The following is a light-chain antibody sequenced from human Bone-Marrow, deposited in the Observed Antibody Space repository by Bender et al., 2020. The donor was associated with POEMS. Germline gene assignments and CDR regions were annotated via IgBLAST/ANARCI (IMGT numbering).Light chain of an antibody. Sequence: QSALTQPRSVSGSPGQSVTISCTGTSSDVGNYNYVSWYQQHPGKAPRVLIYGVRKRPSGVPDRFSGSKSGNTASLTVSGLQAEDEGDYYCSSYAGASYWVFGGGTKLTVL. CDR2: GVR. CDR1: SSDVGNYNY. J-gene: IGLJ3*02. CDR3: SSYAGASYWV. V-gene: IGLV2-8*01.